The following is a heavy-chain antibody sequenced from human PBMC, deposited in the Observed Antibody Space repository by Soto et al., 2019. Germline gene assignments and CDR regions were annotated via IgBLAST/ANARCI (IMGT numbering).Heavy chain of an antibody. J-gene: IGHJ4*02. CDR1: GFIFSSYT. D-gene: IGHD1-26*01. V-gene: IGHV3-30-3*01. CDR3: ARAPSGSYPEFDY. Sequence: LRLSCAASGFIFSSYTMHWVRRAPGKGLEWVGVITYDGSNQYYADSVKGRFTISRDNSRNMLFLQMNSLRPDDTAVYYCARAPSGSYPEFDYWGQGTLVTVSS. CDR2: ITYDGSNQ.